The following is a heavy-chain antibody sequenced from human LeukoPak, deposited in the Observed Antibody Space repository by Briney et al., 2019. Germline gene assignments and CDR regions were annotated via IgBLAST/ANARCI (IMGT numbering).Heavy chain of an antibody. CDR3: ARAKNAGYSSSWYPQDYFDY. CDR2: ISSSSSYI. Sequence: GGSLRLSCAASGFTFSSYSMNWVRQAPGKGLEWVSSISSSSSYIYYADSVKGRFTISRDNAKNSLYLQMNSLRAEDTAVYYCARAKNAGYSSSWYPQDYFDYWGQGTLVTISS. CDR1: GFTFSSYS. J-gene: IGHJ4*02. V-gene: IGHV3-21*01. D-gene: IGHD6-13*01.